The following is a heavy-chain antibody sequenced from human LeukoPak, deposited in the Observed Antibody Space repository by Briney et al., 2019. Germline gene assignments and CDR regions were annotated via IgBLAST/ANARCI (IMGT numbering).Heavy chain of an antibody. CDR2: IYYSGST. V-gene: IGHV4-59*08. CDR1: GGSISSYY. D-gene: IGHD2/OR15-2a*01. CDR3: ATQLLRAGVFDY. Sequence: SETLSLTCTVSGGSISSYYWSWIRQPPGKGLEWIGYIYYSGSTNYNPSLKSRVTISVDTSKNQFSLKLSSVTAADTAVYYCATQLLRAGVFDYWDQGTLVTVSS. J-gene: IGHJ4*02.